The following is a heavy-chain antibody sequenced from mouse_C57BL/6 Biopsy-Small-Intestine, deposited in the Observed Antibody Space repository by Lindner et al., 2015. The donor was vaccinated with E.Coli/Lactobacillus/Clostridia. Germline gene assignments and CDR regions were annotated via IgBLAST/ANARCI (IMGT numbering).Heavy chain of an antibody. Sequence: VQLQESGAELVRPGTSVKVSCKASGYAFTNYLIEWVKQRPGQGLEWIGVINPGSGGTNYNEKFKGKATLTADKSSSTAYMQLSSLTSEDSAVYFCASFSTGTGAWFAYWGQGTLVTV. CDR1: GYAFTNYL. CDR2: INPGSGGT. V-gene: IGHV1-54*01. J-gene: IGHJ3*01. CDR3: ASFSTGTGAWFAY. D-gene: IGHD4-1*02.